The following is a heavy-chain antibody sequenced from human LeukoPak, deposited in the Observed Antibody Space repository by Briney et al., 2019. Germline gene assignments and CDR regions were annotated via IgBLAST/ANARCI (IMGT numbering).Heavy chain of an antibody. V-gene: IGHV4-30-2*01. D-gene: IGHD6-13*01. CDR1: DYSIRSGGYS. J-gene: IGHJ2*01. CDR3: ARVYYSSSYDYWYFDL. CDR2: IYNSGST. Sequence: PSETLSLTCAVSDYSIRSGGYSWNWIRQPPGKGLEWIGYIYNSGSTNYNPSLKSRVTISVDMSKNQFSLKLTSVTAADTAVYYCARVYYSSSYDYWYFDLWGRGTLVTVSS.